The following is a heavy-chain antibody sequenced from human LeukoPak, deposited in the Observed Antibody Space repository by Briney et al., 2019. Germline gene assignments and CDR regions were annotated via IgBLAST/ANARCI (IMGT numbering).Heavy chain of an antibody. V-gene: IGHV4-34*01. Sequence: SETLSLTCAVYGGSFSGYYWSWIRQPPGKGLEWIGEINHSGSTNYNPSLKSRVTISVDTSKNQFSLKLSSVTAADTAVYYCARGGYGGSGYDYWGQGTLVTVSS. CDR1: GGSFSGYY. CDR3: ARGGYGGSGYDY. J-gene: IGHJ4*02. CDR2: INHSGST. D-gene: IGHD3-22*01.